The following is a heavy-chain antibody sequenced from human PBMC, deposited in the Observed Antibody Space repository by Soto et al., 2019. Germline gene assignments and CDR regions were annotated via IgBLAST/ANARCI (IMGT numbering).Heavy chain of an antibody. Sequence: LLTLPVRWSVAEGTISNFGGRRIRQPPGKGLEWIGYIYYSGTTNYNPSLKSRVTISIDTSRNQFSLKLSSVTAADTAVYYCARRGISHDAFDIWGQGTMVTVSS. CDR1: EGTISNFG. CDR2: IYYSGTT. V-gene: IGHV4-59*08. J-gene: IGHJ3*02. D-gene: IGHD1-1*01. CDR3: ARRGISHDAFDI.